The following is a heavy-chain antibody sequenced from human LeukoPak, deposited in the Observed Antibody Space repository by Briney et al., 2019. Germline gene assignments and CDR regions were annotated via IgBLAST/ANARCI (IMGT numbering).Heavy chain of an antibody. CDR2: ISNSGNTI. CDR1: GFTFSSYA. D-gene: IGHD1-26*01. Sequence: GGSLRLSCAASGFTFSSYAMSWVRQAPGKGLEWVSDISNSGNTIYYADSVKGRFTISRDNAKNSLYLQINSLRAEDTAVYYCARGGKWEPRKYDNWAQGTLVTVSS. CDR3: ARGGKWEPRKYDN. J-gene: IGHJ4*02. V-gene: IGHV3-48*04.